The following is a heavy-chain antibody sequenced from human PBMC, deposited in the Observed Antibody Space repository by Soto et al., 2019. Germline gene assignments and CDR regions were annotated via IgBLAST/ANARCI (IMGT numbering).Heavy chain of an antibody. D-gene: IGHD5-12*01. CDR1: GFTFSSYA. V-gene: IGHV3-23*01. Sequence: EVQLLESGGGLIQPGGSLRLSCAASGFTFSSYAMSWVRQASGKGLEWVSAISGSGGSTYYADSVKGRFTISRDNSKNTLYLQMNSLRAEDTAVYYCAKLDNRYDLYYFDYWGQGTLVTVSS. J-gene: IGHJ4*02. CDR3: AKLDNRYDLYYFDY. CDR2: ISGSGGST.